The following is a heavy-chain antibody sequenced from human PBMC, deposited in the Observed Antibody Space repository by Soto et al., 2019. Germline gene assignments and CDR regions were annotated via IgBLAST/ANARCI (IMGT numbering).Heavy chain of an antibody. CDR2: ISAYNGNT. V-gene: IGHV1-18*01. D-gene: IGHD1-26*01. CDR3: AKIYSFSRDNRFDP. J-gene: IGHJ5*02. CDR1: GYTFTSYG. Sequence: ASVKVSCKASGYTFTSYGISWVRQAPGQGLEWMGWISAYNGNTNYAQKLQGRVTMTTDTSTSTAYMELRSLRSDDTAVYYCAKIYSFSRDNRFDPWGQGTLVTVSS.